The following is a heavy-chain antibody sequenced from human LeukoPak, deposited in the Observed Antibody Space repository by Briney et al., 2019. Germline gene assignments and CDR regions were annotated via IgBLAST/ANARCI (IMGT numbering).Heavy chain of an antibody. CDR1: GFTFSRYW. CDR2: IKEDGSEK. D-gene: IGHD3-9*01. CDR3: ARDRYFSY. V-gene: IGHV3-7*01. J-gene: IGHJ4*02. Sequence: GGSPRLSCAASGFTFSRYWMSWVRQAPGKGLEWVANIKEDGSEKHYVDSVKGRFSISRDNAKNSVYLQMNSLRAEDTAVYYCARDRYFSYWGQGTLVTVSS.